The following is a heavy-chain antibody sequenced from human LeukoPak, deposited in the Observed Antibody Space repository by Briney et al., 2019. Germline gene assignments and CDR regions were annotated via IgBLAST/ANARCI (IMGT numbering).Heavy chain of an antibody. Sequence: GASVKVSCKVSGYTLIELSMHWVRQAPGQGLEWMGGIIPIFGTANYAQKFQGRVTITADESTSTAYMELSSLRSEDTAVYYCARHGSGSYWVWFDPWGQGTLVTVSS. CDR2: IIPIFGTA. D-gene: IGHD3-10*01. V-gene: IGHV1-69*13. CDR1: GYTLIELS. J-gene: IGHJ5*02. CDR3: ARHGSGSYWVWFDP.